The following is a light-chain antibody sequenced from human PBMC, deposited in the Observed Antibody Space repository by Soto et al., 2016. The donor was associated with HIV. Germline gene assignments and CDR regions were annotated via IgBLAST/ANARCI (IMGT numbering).Light chain of an antibody. V-gene: IGLV3-21*03. CDR2: DDS. CDR3: QVWNSDSDHWV. J-gene: IGLJ3*02. CDR1: NIGSKS. Sequence: SYELTQSPSMSVAPGKTARITCGGKNIGSKSVHWYQRKPGQAPVLVVYDDSDRPSGIPERLSGSNSENTATLTISRVEAGDEAAYYCQVWNSDSDHWVFGGGTKLTVL.